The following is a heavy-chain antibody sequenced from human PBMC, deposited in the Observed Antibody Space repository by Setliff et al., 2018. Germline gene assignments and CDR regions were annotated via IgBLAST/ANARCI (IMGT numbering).Heavy chain of an antibody. D-gene: IGHD3-10*01. V-gene: IGHV3-21*04. Sequence: GGSLRLSCAASGFTFSSYSMNWVRQAPGKGLEWVSSISSSSSYIYYADSVKGRFTISRDNAKNSLYLQMNSLRAEDTAVYYCARHLWGSGTDYWGQGTLVTVSS. CDR1: GFTFSSYS. CDR2: ISSSSSYI. J-gene: IGHJ4*02. CDR3: ARHLWGSGTDY.